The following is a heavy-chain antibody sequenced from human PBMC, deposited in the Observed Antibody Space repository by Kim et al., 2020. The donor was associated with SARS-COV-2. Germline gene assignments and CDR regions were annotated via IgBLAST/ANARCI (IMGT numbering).Heavy chain of an antibody. V-gene: IGHV3-11*01. CDR2: TI. J-gene: IGHJ4*02. D-gene: IGHD3-10*01. CDR3: ARGGWREPNDS. Sequence: TIYYAEPVKGRLTISRDNAKYSLFLQMDSLRAEDTAVYYCARGGWREPNDSWGRGTLVIVSS.